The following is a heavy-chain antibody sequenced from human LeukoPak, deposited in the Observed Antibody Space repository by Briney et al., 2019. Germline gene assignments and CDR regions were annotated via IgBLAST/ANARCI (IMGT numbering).Heavy chain of an antibody. D-gene: IGHD5-18*01. CDR3: AKDWIQFNRVFDCFDS. V-gene: IGHV3-23*01. Sequence: HPGGSLRLSCATSGFPFETNAMSWVRQAPGKGLEWVATIGNTETFYADSVTGRFTISRYNSKNTVNLQMNRLRVEDTAIYYCAKDWIQFNRVFDCFDSWGQGTLVTVSS. J-gene: IGHJ4*02. CDR2: IGNTET. CDR1: GFPFETNA.